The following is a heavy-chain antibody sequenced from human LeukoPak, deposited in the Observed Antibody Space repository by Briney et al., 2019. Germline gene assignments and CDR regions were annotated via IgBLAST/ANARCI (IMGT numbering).Heavy chain of an antibody. Sequence: SETRSRTCAVSGGSLSGYYWSWIRQLPGKGLEWSGEINHSGSTNYNPSLKSRVTISVDTSKNQFSLKQSSVTAADTAVYYGASGPRGRYREFDYWGQGTLVTVSS. CDR1: GGSLSGYY. CDR3: ASGPRGRYREFDY. V-gene: IGHV4-34*01. D-gene: IGHD5-12*01. J-gene: IGHJ4*02. CDR2: INHSGST.